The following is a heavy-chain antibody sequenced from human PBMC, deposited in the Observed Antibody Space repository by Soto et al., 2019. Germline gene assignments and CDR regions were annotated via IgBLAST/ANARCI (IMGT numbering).Heavy chain of an antibody. J-gene: IGHJ1*01. CDR3: VRGQSVLYLDL. Sequence: ASVKVSCKSSGYTFTDFCIHWVRQVPGQGLEWVGWINPKNGGINYAQKFQGRVTMTRDTSVNTPYMDLNRLNFDDSAIYYCVRGQSVLYLDLWGRGTQVTVSS. CDR1: GYTFTDFC. D-gene: IGHD1-20*01. V-gene: IGHV1-2*02. CDR2: INPKNGGI.